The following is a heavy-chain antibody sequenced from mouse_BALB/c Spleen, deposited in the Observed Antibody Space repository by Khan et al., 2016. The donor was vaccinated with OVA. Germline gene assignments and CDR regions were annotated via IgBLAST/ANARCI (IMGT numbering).Heavy chain of an antibody. CDR1: GYTFTDYY. CDR2: IYPGNVNT. J-gene: IGHJ3*01. Sequence: QVQLKESGPELVKPGASVRISCKASGYTFTDYYINWMKQRPGQGLDWIGWIYPGNVNTKYNEKFKDKATLTADKSSSTAYMQLSSLTPEDSAVYFCAREGYYGNYRAWFAYWGQGTLVTVSA. V-gene: IGHV1S56*01. D-gene: IGHD2-1*01. CDR3: AREGYYGNYRAWFAY.